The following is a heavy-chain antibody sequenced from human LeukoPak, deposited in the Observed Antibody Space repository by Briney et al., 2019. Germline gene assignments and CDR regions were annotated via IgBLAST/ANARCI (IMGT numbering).Heavy chain of an antibody. V-gene: IGHV1-2*02. D-gene: IGHD1-26*01. CDR3: ARGFDIWELQLADY. J-gene: IGHJ4*02. CDR1: GYTFTGYY. Sequence: ASVKVSCKASGYTFTGYYMHWVRQAPGQGLEWMGWINPNSGGTNYAQKFQGRVTMTRDTSISTAYMELSRLRSDDTAVYYCARGFDIWELQLADYWGQGTLVTVSS. CDR2: INPNSGGT.